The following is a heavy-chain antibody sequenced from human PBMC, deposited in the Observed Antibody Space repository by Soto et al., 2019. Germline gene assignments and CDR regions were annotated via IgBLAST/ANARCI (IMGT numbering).Heavy chain of an antibody. Sequence: GASVKVSCKDSGYPFTGYYMHCVRQAPGQGLEWMGWINPNSGGTNYAQKFPGRVTMNRETSISTAYMEMSRLRSDDTDMYYCARAQCGALGAFDIWAQGTMVTV. CDR1: GYPFTGYY. J-gene: IGHJ3*02. D-gene: IGHD1-26*01. CDR3: ARAQCGALGAFDI. CDR2: INPNSGGT. V-gene: IGHV1-2*02.